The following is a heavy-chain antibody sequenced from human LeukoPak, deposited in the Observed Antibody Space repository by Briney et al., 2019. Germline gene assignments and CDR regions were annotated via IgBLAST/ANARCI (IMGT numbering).Heavy chain of an antibody. Sequence: PGGSLRLSCAASGFTFSSYSMNWVRQAPGKGLEWVSSISSSRNYISYADSVKGRFTISRDNAENSVYLQLNSLRAEDTAVYYCARASRGGGSKYYFDYWGQGTLVTVSS. CDR3: ARASRGGGSKYYFDY. CDR1: GFTFSSYS. V-gene: IGHV3-21*01. CDR2: ISSSRNYI. J-gene: IGHJ4*02. D-gene: IGHD3-16*01.